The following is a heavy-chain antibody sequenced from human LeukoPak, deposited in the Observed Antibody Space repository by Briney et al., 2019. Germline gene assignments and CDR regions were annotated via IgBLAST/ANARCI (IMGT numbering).Heavy chain of an antibody. CDR3: AREAPYGGDIAVAGPTGYNWFDP. CDR1: GYIFTSYG. Sequence: GASVKVSCKASGYIFTSYGISWVRQAPGQGLEWMGWISAYNGNTNYAQKLQGRVTMTTDTSTSTAYMELRSLRSDDTAVYYCAREAPYGGDIAVAGPTGYNWFDPWGQGTLVTVSS. V-gene: IGHV1-18*01. CDR2: ISAYNGNT. D-gene: IGHD6-19*01. J-gene: IGHJ5*02.